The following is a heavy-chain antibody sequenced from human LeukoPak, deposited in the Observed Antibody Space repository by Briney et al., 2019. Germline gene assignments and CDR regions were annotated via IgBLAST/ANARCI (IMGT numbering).Heavy chain of an antibody. Sequence: GGSLRLSCAASGFTFSSYAMSWVRQAPGKGLEWVSTISGSGGSTYYVDSVKGRFTISRDNSKNTLYLQMNSLRAEDTAVYYCAKAYDFWSGTRAFDIWGQGTMVTVSS. J-gene: IGHJ3*02. V-gene: IGHV3-23*01. D-gene: IGHD3-3*01. CDR3: AKAYDFWSGTRAFDI. CDR2: ISGSGGST. CDR1: GFTFSSYA.